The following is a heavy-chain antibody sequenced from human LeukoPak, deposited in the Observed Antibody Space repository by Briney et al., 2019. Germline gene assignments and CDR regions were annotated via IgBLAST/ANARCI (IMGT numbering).Heavy chain of an antibody. CDR3: AKDQVATTRKAVDY. J-gene: IGHJ4*02. CDR1: GFTFSNYA. D-gene: IGHD5-12*01. Sequence: GGSLRLSCAAFGFTFSNYAMSWVRQAPGKGLEWVSAISGSGGSTYYADSVKGRFTISRDNSKNTLYLQMNSLRAEDTALYYCAKDQVATTRKAVDYWGQGTLVTVSS. CDR2: ISGSGGST. V-gene: IGHV3-23*01.